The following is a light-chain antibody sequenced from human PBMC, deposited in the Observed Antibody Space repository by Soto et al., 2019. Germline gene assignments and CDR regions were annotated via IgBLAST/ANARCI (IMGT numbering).Light chain of an antibody. V-gene: IGKV1-39*01. CDR2: AAS. CDR1: QRVTSF. Sequence: DIQMTQSPSSLSASVGDRVIITCRASQRVTSFINWYRQRPGKAPEFLIFAASTLHSGVPSRFSGSGSGTDFTLTITSLHPGDIGVYFCQQSYSAPYTFGQGTKLAIK. J-gene: IGKJ2*01. CDR3: QQSYSAPYT.